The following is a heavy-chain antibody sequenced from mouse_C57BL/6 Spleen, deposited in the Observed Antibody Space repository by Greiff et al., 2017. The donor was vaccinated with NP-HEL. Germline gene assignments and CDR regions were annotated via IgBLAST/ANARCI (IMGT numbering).Heavy chain of an antibody. CDR3: ARGEVTTVVAKGDY. J-gene: IGHJ2*01. Sequence: QVQLKQSGAELARPGASVKLSCKASGYTFTSYGISWVKQRTGQGLEWIGEIYPRSGNTYYNEKFKGKATLTADKSSSTAYMELRSLTSEDSAVYFCARGEVTTVVAKGDYWGQGTTLTVSS. CDR2: IYPRSGNT. CDR1: GYTFTSYG. D-gene: IGHD1-1*01. V-gene: IGHV1-81*01.